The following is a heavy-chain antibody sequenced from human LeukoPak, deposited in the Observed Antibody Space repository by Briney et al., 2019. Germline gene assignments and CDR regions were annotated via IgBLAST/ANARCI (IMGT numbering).Heavy chain of an antibody. CDR3: ARVRNGYSYDAFDI. V-gene: IGHV3-20*04. CDR2: INWNGGST. CDR1: GFTFNSYA. Sequence: PGGSLRLSCAASGFTFNSYAMSWVRQAPGKGLEWVSGINWNGGSTGYADSVKGRFTIPRDNAKNSLYLQMNSLRAEDTALYYCARVRNGYSYDAFDIWGQGTMVTVS. J-gene: IGHJ3*02. D-gene: IGHD5-24*01.